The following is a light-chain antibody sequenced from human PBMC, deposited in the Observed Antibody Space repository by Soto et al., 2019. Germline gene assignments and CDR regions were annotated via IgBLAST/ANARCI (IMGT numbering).Light chain of an antibody. CDR3: QQLNAYPLT. CDR2: GAS. Sequence: DIQMTQSPSAMSASLGDRVTITCRASQGISNSLAWFQQKPGRVPKRLIYGASTLQSGVPARFSGSGSGTDFTLTISNLQPEDFATYYCQQLNAYPLTFGQGTRLEIK. J-gene: IGKJ5*01. CDR1: QGISNS. V-gene: IGKV1-17*03.